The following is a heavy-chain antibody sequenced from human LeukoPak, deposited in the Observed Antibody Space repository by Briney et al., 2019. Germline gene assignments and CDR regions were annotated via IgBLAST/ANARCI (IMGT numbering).Heavy chain of an antibody. J-gene: IGHJ4*02. CDR2: ISGNSDNT. Sequence: PGGSLRLSCAASGFTFGIYAVSWVRQAPGRGLEWVSVISGNSDNTHYADSVKGRFTISRDNSKNTLYLQMNSLRAEDTAIYYCAKVISGYSADDWYRGYYFHYWGQGTLVTVSP. V-gene: IGHV3-23*01. CDR3: AKVISGYSADDWYRGYYFHY. D-gene: IGHD5-12*01. CDR1: GFTFGIYA.